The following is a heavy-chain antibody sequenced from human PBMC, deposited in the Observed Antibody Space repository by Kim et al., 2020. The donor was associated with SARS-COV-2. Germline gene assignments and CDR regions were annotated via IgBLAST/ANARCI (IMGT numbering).Heavy chain of an antibody. CDR1: GGSISSSSYY. Sequence: SETLSLTCTVSGGSISSSSYYWGWNRQPPGKGLEWIGSIYYSGSTYYNPSLKSRVTISADTSKNQFSLKLSTVTAADTAVYYCASATYCYGLGLTTYYFDCWGQGTLVTVSS. J-gene: IGHJ4*01. CDR3: ASATYCYGLGLTTYYFDC. D-gene: IGHD3-10*01. V-gene: IGHV4-39*01. CDR2: IYYSGST.